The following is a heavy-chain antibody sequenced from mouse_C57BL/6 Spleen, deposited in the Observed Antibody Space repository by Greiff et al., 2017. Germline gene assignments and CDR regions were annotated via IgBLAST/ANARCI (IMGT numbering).Heavy chain of an antibody. CDR2: IYPGSGST. Sequence: QVQLQQPGAELVKPGASVKMSCKASGYTFTSYWITWVKQRPGQGLEWIGDIYPGSGSTNYNEKFKSKATLTVDTSSSTAYMQLSSLTSEDSAVYYCAREGAGGNYEDAMDYWGQGTSVTVSS. CDR3: AREGAGGNYEDAMDY. D-gene: IGHD2-1*01. J-gene: IGHJ4*01. CDR1: GYTFTSYW. V-gene: IGHV1-55*01.